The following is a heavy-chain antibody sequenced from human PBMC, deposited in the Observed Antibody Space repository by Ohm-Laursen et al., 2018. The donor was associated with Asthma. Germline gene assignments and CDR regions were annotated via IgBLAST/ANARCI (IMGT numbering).Heavy chain of an antibody. CDR2: IYYSGST. CDR1: GGSISSGVYY. V-gene: IGHV4-31*03. Sequence: SQTLSLTCTVSGGSISSGVYYCSWIRQHPGKGLEWIGYIYYSGSTYYNPSLKSRVTISVDTSKNQFSLKLSSVTAADTAVYYCARVLSTVTTYTMDVWGQGTTVTVSS. D-gene: IGHD4-17*01. J-gene: IGHJ6*02. CDR3: ARVLSTVTTYTMDV.